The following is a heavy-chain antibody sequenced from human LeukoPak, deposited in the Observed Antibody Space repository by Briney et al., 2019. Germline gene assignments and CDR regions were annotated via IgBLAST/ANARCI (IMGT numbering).Heavy chain of an antibody. J-gene: IGHJ5*02. Sequence: PSETLSLTCTVSGGSISSYYWSWIRQPPGKGLEWIGEINHSGSTNYNPSLKSRVTISVDTSKNQFSLKLSSVTAADTAVYYCARQGYDFWSGYPNWFDPWGQGTLVTVSS. CDR1: GGSISSYY. V-gene: IGHV4-34*01. D-gene: IGHD3-3*01. CDR3: ARQGYDFWSGYPNWFDP. CDR2: INHSGST.